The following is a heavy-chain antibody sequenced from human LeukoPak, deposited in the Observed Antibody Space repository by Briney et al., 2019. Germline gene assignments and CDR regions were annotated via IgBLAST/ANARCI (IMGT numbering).Heavy chain of an antibody. J-gene: IGHJ6*02. D-gene: IGHD3-3*01. CDR1: GIIFSSYA. CDR3: AKDQWSKGGYYYGMDV. V-gene: IGHV3-23*01. CDR2: ISGSGGST. Sequence: GGSLRLSCVASGIIFSSYAMSWVRQAPGKGLEWVSAISGSGGSTYYADSVKGRFTISRDNSKNTLYLQMNSLRAEDTAVYYCAKDQWSKGGYYYGMDVWGQGTTVTVSS.